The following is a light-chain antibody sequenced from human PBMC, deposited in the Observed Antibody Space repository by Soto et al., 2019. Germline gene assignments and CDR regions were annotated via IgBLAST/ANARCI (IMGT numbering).Light chain of an antibody. Sequence: EIVMTQSPATLSVSPGERATLSCRASQSVSSNLAWYQQKPGQAPRLLIYVSSTRATGLTARFGGSGSGTESTLTISSLQSEDFAVYYCQQYNRWPFTFGPGTRVDI. CDR2: VSS. J-gene: IGKJ3*01. CDR1: QSVSSN. V-gene: IGKV3-15*01. CDR3: QQYNRWPFT.